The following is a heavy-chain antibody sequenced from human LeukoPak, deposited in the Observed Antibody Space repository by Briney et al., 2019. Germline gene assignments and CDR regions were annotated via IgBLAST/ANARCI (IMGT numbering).Heavy chain of an antibody. CDR1: GHTFTGYY. Sequence: GASVKVSCKTSGHTFTGYYIHWVRQAPGLGLEWMGWINPNTGATMYGRKFQGRVTLTRDTSISTAYMELNNLRSDDTALYYCARDRVGSGWPRPYYFEFWGQGSLVTVSS. V-gene: IGHV1-2*02. CDR3: ARDRVGSGWPRPYYFEF. CDR2: INPNTGAT. J-gene: IGHJ4*02. D-gene: IGHD6-19*01.